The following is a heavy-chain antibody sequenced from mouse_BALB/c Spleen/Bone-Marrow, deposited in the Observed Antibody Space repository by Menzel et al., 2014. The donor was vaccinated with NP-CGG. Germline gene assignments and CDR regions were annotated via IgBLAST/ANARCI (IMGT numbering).Heavy chain of an antibody. D-gene: IGHD1-2*01. J-gene: IGHJ3*01. CDR1: GFTFTDYY. CDR2: IRNKANGYTT. V-gene: IGHV7-3*02. Sequence: EVKLVESGGGLVQPGGSLRLSCATSGFTFTDYYMSWVRQPPGKALEWLGFIRNKANGYTTEYSASVKGRFTISRDNSQRILYLQMNTLRAEDSATYYCARDIGLRLRFAYWGQGTLVTVSA. CDR3: ARDIGLRLRFAY.